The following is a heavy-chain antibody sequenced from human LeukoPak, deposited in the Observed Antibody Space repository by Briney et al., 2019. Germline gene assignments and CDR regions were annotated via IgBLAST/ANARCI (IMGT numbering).Heavy chain of an antibody. CDR1: GGTFSSYA. V-gene: IGHV1-18*01. J-gene: IGHJ4*02. CDR2: ISAYNGNT. D-gene: IGHD2-15*01. Sequence: ASVKVSCKASGGTFSSYAISWVRQAPGQGLEWMGWISAYNGNTNYAQKLQGRVTMTTDTSTSTAYMELRSLRSDDTAVYYCARDLGGGSCDYWGQGTLVTVSS. CDR3: ARDLGGGSCDY.